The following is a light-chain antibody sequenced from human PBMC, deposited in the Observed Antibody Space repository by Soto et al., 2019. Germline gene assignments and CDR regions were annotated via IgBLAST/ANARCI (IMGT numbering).Light chain of an antibody. CDR3: LLSYSGGWV. Sequence: QAVVTQEPSLTVSPGGTVTLTCGSSTAAVTRGHYPYWFQQKPGQAPRTLIYDTSNKHAWTPARFSGSLLGGKAALTLSGAQPEDEAEYYCLLSYSGGWVFGGGTELTAL. J-gene: IGLJ3*02. CDR1: TAAVTRGHY. CDR2: DTS. V-gene: IGLV7-46*01.